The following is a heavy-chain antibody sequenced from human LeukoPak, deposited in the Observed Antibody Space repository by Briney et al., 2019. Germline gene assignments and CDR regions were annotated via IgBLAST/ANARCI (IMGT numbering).Heavy chain of an antibody. Sequence: TGGSLRLSCAASGFTVSSNYMSWVRQAPGKGLEWVSVIYSGGSTYYADSVKGRFTISRDNSKNTVYLQMNSLRAEDTAVYYCARDPGYSYGYDYWGQGTLVTVSS. D-gene: IGHD5-18*01. CDR3: ARDPGYSYGYDY. J-gene: IGHJ4*02. V-gene: IGHV3-66*01. CDR1: GFTVSSNY. CDR2: IYSGGST.